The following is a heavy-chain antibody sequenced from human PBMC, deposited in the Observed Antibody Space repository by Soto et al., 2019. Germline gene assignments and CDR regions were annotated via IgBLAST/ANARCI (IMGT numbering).Heavy chain of an antibody. J-gene: IGHJ6*02. CDR1: GLTLTSH. CDR3: VRDGGRGYNMDV. CDR2: TSGGSEAI. D-gene: IGHD3-16*01. V-gene: IGHV3-48*02. Sequence: VQLVESGGGLVQPGGSLKLACTTSGLTLTSHMNWVRQAPGKGLEWVSYTSGGSEAIYYADSVKGRFTTSRDNAEKSLYLEMNSLRDEDTALYYCVRDGGRGYNMDVWGQGTSVTVSS.